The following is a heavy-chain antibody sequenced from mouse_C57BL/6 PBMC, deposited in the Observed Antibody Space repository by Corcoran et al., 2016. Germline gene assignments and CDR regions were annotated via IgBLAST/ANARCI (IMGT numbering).Heavy chain of an antibody. CDR1: GYAFSSYW. CDR3: AREGGSTAPFNY. V-gene: IGHV1-80*01. D-gene: IGHD1-2*01. J-gene: IGHJ2*01. CDR2: IYTGDGDT. Sequence: QVQLQQSGAELVKPGASVKISCKASGYAFSSYWMNWVKQGPGKGLEWIGHIYTGDGDTNYNGKFKGKATLTADKSSSTAYMQLSSLTSEDSAVYFCAREGGSTAPFNYWGQGTTLTVSS.